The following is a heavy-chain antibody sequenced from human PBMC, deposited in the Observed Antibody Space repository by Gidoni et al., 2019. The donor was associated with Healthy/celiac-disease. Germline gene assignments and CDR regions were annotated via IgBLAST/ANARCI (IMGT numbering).Heavy chain of an antibody. CDR2: ISGSGGST. J-gene: IGHJ3*02. CDR1: GFTFSSYA. D-gene: IGHD6-19*01. V-gene: IGHV3-23*01. Sequence: EVQLLESGGGLVQPGGALRLSCAASGFTFSSYAMSWVRQAPGKGLEWVSAISGSGGSTYYADAVKGRFTISRDNSKNTLYLQMNSLRAEDTAVYYCAKDFHEQWLVLFGGVXIWGQGTIVTVAS. CDR3: AKDFHEQWLVLFGGVXI.